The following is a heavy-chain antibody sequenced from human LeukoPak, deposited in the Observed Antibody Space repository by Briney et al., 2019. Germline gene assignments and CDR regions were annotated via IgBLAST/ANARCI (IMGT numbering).Heavy chain of an antibody. V-gene: IGHV1-2*02. Sequence: GASVKVSCKASGYTFTGYYMHWVRQAPGQGLEWMGWINPNTGVTNYAQKFQGRVTMTRDTSISTAYMELSRLRSDDTAMYYCTSPGNTFYWGQGTLVTVSS. J-gene: IGHJ4*02. CDR3: TSPGNTFY. CDR2: INPNTGVT. D-gene: IGHD1/OR15-1a*01. CDR1: GYTFTGYY.